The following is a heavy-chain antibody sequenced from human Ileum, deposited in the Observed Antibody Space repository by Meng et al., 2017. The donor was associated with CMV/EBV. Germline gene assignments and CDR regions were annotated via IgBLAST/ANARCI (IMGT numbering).Heavy chain of an antibody. D-gene: IGHD2-15*01. CDR2: IYSSVGA. J-gene: IGHJ2*01. V-gene: IGHV4-4*07. CDR1: GVSISSCF. Sequence: QVMGQESGTGLANPSGTLSLTCSFSGVSISSCFWSGIRQPAGKGLEWIGRIYSSVGANYSPSLKSRATMSVDMSKNEVSLKLSAVTAADTAVYYCARGDPDGYCAGGSCYRYWYFDVWGRGTLVTVSS. CDR3: ARGDPDGYCAGGSCYRYWYFDV.